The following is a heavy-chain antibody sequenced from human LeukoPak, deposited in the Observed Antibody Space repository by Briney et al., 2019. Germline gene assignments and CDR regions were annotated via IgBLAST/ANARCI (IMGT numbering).Heavy chain of an antibody. Sequence: ASVKVSCKASGNTFTGYFMHWVRQAPGQGLEWMGGFNPEDAETIYARSFQGRLTVTEDTSTDTAYMELSSLRSEDTAMYYCATEIVGYGDVHYFDSWGQGTLVTVSS. V-gene: IGHV1-24*01. CDR2: FNPEDAET. J-gene: IGHJ4*02. CDR1: GNTFTGYF. CDR3: ATEIVGYGDVHYFDS. D-gene: IGHD4-17*01.